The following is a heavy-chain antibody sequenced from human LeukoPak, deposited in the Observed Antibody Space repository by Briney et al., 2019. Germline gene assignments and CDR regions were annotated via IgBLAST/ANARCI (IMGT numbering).Heavy chain of an antibody. D-gene: IGHD1-26*01. CDR1: GFSFSTYG. Sequence: GGSLRLSCAASGFSFSTYGMHWVRQAPGKGLEWVAFIRYDGSQNHLTDSVKGRFTVSRDDSRSTLYLQMDSLTVEDTAVYYCVKAVVGRISNFDFWGRGTLVTVSS. J-gene: IGHJ4*02. V-gene: IGHV3-30*02. CDR3: VKAVVGRISNFDF. CDR2: IRYDGSQN.